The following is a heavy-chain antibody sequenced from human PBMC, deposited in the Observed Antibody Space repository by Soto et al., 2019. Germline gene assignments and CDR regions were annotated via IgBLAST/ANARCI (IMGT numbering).Heavy chain of an antibody. CDR1: GGTFSSYA. J-gene: IGHJ4*02. CDR2: SIPICGTA. D-gene: IGHD2-2*01. Sequence: QVQLVQSGAEVKKPGSSVKVSCKASGGTFSSYAISWVRQAPGQGLEWMGGSIPICGTANYAQKFQGRVTITADEPTSTAYMEQSSLRSEDTAVYYCASDRAMRPWRGGKYYCDYWGQGPRVTVSS. CDR3: ASDRAMRPWRGGKYYCDY. V-gene: IGHV1-69*01.